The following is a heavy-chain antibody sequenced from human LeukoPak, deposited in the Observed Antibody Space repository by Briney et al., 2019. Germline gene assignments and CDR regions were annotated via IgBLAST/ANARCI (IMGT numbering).Heavy chain of an antibody. CDR1: GFTFSSYS. D-gene: IGHD5-24*01. CDR3: ARGDVEMATILRYFDY. J-gene: IGHJ4*02. CDR2: ISSSSSTI. V-gene: IGHV3-48*01. Sequence: GGSLRLSCAASGFTFSSYSMNWVRQAPGKGLEWVSYISSSSSTIYYADSVKGRFTISRDNAKNSLYLQMNSLRAEDTAVYYCARGDVEMATILRYFDYWGQGTLVTVSS.